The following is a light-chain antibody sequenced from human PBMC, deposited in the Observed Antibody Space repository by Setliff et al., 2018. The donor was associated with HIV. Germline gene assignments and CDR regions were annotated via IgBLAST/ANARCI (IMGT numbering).Light chain of an antibody. V-gene: IGLV2-14*03. Sequence: QSALTQPAPVSWTPGQSITISCSGTSSDVGSYNFVSWYQQHPGKAPQLIIYDVSQRPSGVSSRFSGSKSGNTASLTISGLQAEDQADYYCCSYTSSLTYGVGTGTKVTVL. CDR1: SSDVGSYNF. CDR3: CSYTSSLTYG. CDR2: DVS. J-gene: IGLJ1*01.